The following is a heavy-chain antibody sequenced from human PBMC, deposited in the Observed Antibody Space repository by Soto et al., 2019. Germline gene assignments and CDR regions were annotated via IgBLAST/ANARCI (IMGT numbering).Heavy chain of an antibody. V-gene: IGHV3-7*01. J-gene: IGHJ3*02. Sequence: EVQLVESGGGLVQPGGSLRLSCAASGFTFSSYWMSWVRQAPGKGLEWVANIKQDGSEKYYVDSVKGRFTISRDNAKNSLYLQMNSLRAEDTAVYYCARVVTYYDFWSGYLGGEIVRKGGPFDIWGQGTMVTVSS. D-gene: IGHD3-3*01. CDR1: GFTFSSYW. CDR2: IKQDGSEK. CDR3: ARVVTYYDFWSGYLGGEIVRKGGPFDI.